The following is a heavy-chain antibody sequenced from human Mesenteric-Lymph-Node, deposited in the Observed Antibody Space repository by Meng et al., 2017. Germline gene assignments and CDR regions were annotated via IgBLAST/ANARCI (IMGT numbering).Heavy chain of an antibody. CDR2: IGTAGDT. D-gene: IGHD2-2*01. J-gene: IGHJ3*02. Sequence: GESLKISCAACGFTFSSYDMHWVRQATGKGLEWVSAIGTAGDTYYPGSVKGQFTISRDNSKNTLYLQMNSLRAEDTAVYYCARDHGGYCSSTSCYLSAFDIWGQGTMVTVSS. CDR3: ARDHGGYCSSTSCYLSAFDI. CDR1: GFTFSSYD. V-gene: IGHV3-13*03.